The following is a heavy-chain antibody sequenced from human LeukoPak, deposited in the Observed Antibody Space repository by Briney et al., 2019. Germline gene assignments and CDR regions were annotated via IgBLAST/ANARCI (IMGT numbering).Heavy chain of an antibody. CDR1: GYTFISYN. V-gene: IGHV1-8*03. CDR3: ASRKLGNDY. Sequence: ASVKVSCKASGYTFISYNINWVRQATGQGLEWMGWLNPRSGNAVYLQKFQGRLTITRDTSTDTVYMDLSSLTAEDTAVYYCASRKLGNDYWGQGTLVTVSS. D-gene: IGHD7-27*01. J-gene: IGHJ4*02. CDR2: LNPRSGNA.